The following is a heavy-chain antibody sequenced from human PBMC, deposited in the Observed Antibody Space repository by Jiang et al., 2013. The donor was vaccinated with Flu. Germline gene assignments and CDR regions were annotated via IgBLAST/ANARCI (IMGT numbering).Heavy chain of an antibody. Sequence: KPTQTLTLTCTFSGFSLSTSGMCVTWIRQPLGKALEWLARIDWDDDKYYSTSLKTRLTISKDTSKNQVVLTMTNMDPVDTATYYCARIPSTSSQHFDYWGQGILVTVSS. J-gene: IGHJ4*02. CDR1: GFSLSTSGMC. V-gene: IGHV2-70*11. D-gene: IGHD2-2*01. CDR2: IDWDDDK. CDR3: ARIPSTSSQHFDY.